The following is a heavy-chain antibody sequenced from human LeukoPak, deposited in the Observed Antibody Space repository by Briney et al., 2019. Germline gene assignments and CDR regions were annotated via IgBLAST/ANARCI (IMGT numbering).Heavy chain of an antibody. J-gene: IGHJ4*02. CDR1: GGSFSGYY. CDR3: ARVTYYDYVWGSYRPLAFDY. D-gene: IGHD3-16*02. Sequence: SETLSPTCAVYGGSFSGYYWSWIRQPPGKGLEWIGEINHSGSTNYNPSLKSRVTISVDTSKNQFSLKLSSVTAADTAVYYCARVTYYDYVWGSYRPLAFDYWGQGTLVTVSS. V-gene: IGHV4-34*01. CDR2: INHSGST.